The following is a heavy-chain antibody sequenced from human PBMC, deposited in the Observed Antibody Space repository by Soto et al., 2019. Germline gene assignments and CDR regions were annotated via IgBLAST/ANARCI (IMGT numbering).Heavy chain of an antibody. CDR2: IYYSGST. V-gene: IGHV4-30-4*01. J-gene: IGHJ6*02. CDR3: ARDWRPGYSSSWNYYYGMDV. D-gene: IGHD6-13*01. CDR1: GGSISSGDYY. Sequence: SETLSLTCTVSGGSISSGDYYWSWIRQPPGKGLEWIGYIYYSGSTYYNPSLKSRVTISVDTSKNQFSLKLSSVTAADTAVYYCARDWRPGYSSSWNYYYGMDVWAQGTTVTVSS.